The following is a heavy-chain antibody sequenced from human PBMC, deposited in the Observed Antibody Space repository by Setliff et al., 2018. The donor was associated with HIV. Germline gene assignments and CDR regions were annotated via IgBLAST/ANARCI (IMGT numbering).Heavy chain of an antibody. V-gene: IGHV4-59*01. CDR1: GDSMSGYY. Sequence: PSETLSLTCAVSGDSMSGYYWSWIRQSPGKKLEWIGYIHTSVSTNYNPSLKSRVTISLEPSNDRFSLKLNSVTPADTAVYYCARDGRGYSSGKPRNFDYWGQGTLVTVSS. J-gene: IGHJ4*02. CDR2: IHTSVST. CDR3: ARDGRGYSSGKPRNFDY. D-gene: IGHD5-18*01.